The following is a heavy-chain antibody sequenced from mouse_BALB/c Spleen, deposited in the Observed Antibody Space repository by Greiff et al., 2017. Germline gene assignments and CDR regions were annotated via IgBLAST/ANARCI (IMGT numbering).Heavy chain of an antibody. CDR3: ARRRYDLYYFDY. D-gene: IGHD2-3*01. V-gene: IGHV3-6*02. CDR1: GYSITSGYY. Sequence: VQLKQSGPGLVKPSQSLSLTCSVTGYSITSGYYWNWIRQFPGNKLEWMGYISYDGSNNYNPSLKNRISITRDTSKNQFFLKLNSVTTEDTATYYCARRRYDLYYFDYWGQGTTLTVSS. CDR2: ISYDGSN. J-gene: IGHJ2*01.